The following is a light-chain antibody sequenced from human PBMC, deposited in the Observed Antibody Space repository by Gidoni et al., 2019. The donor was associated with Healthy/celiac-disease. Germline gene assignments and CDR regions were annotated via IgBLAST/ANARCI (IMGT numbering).Light chain of an antibody. Sequence: IVLTQSPGTLSLFPGERATLSCRASQSVSSSYLAWYQQKPGQAPRLHIYGASSRATGGPDRFSGSGSGTDFALTISRLEPEDCAVYYCQNCGPSPSGTFGQGTKVEVK. CDR2: GAS. CDR3: QNCGPSPSGT. J-gene: IGKJ1*01. V-gene: IGKV3-20*01. CDR1: QSVSSSY.